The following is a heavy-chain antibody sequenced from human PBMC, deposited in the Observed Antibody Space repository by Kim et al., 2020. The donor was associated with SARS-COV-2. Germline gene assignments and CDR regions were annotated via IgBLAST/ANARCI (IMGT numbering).Heavy chain of an antibody. CDR3: AKTRWLQGGAHDY. D-gene: IGHD5-12*01. V-gene: IGHV3-30*18. J-gene: IGHJ4*02. CDR1: GFTFSSYG. CDR2: ISYDGSNK. Sequence: GGSLRLSCAASGFTFSSYGMHWVRQAPGKGLEWVAVISYDGSNKYYADSVKCRFTISRDNSKNTLYLQMNSLRAEDTAVYYCAKTRWLQGGAHDYWGQGTLVTVSS.